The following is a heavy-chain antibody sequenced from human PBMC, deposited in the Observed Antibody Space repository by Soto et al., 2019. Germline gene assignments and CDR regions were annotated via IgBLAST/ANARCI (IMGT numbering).Heavy chain of an antibody. V-gene: IGHV3-23*01. CDR3: ARRVIGSSRAFDI. Sequence: GGSLRLSCAASGFAFSSHPMSWVRQAPEKGLEWVAGISDGGDLTYNADSVRGRFTISRDNSRNTLYLQMNSLRAEDTAVYYCARRVIGSSRAFDIWGQGTIVTV. D-gene: IGHD3-10*01. CDR1: GFAFSSHP. CDR2: ISDGGDLT. J-gene: IGHJ3*02.